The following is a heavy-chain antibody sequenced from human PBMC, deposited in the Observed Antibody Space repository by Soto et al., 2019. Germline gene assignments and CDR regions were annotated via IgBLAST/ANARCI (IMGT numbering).Heavy chain of an antibody. D-gene: IGHD3-10*01. Sequence: PGGSLRLSCAASGFTFSTYGMHWVRQAPGKGLEWVAVIWYDGTNKDYADSVKGRFTISRDNSKNTLYLQMSSLRAEDTALYYCARGRGHYYYAMDVWGQGTTVTVSS. V-gene: IGHV3-33*01. J-gene: IGHJ6*02. CDR1: GFTFSTYG. CDR2: IWYDGTNK. CDR3: ARGRGHYYYAMDV.